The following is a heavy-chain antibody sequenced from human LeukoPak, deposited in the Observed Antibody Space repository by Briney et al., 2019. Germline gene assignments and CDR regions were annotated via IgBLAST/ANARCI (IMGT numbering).Heavy chain of an antibody. J-gene: IGHJ6*02. Sequence: GALRLSCAASGFTIGPYAMYWVRQGPGRGLEWLSVIKADGSGTFYADSVRGRFTTSRDNSKNSLYLQMNSLTSEDTALYYCATWAFYHNLDVWGQGTTVIVSS. V-gene: IGHV3-43*02. CDR2: IKADGSGT. CDR1: GFTIGPYA. D-gene: IGHD2/OR15-2a*01. CDR3: ATWAFYHNLDV.